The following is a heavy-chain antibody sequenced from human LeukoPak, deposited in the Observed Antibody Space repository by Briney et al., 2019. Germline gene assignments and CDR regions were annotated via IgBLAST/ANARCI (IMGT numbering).Heavy chain of an antibody. D-gene: IGHD6-6*01. J-gene: IGHJ5*02. CDR1: GGSISSYY. CDR2: IYYSGST. V-gene: IGHV4-59*08. Sequence: SETLSLTCTVSGGSISSYYWSWIRQPPGKGLEWIGYIYYSGSTNYNPSLKSRVTISVDTSKNQFSLKLSSVTAADTAVYYCARRSDEYSSSSGDINWFDPWGQGTLVTVSS. CDR3: ARRSDEYSSSSGDINWFDP.